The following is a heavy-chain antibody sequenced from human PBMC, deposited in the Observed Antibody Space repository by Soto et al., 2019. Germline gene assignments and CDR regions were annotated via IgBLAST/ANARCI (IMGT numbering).Heavy chain of an antibody. CDR3: ARVKASGVNFDY. V-gene: IGHV4-31*03. D-gene: IGHD3-10*01. CDR2: IYYSGST. CDR1: GGSISSGGYY. Sequence: PSETLSLTCTVSGGSISSGGYYWSWIRQHPGKGLEWIGHIYYSGSTYYNPSLKSRVTISVDTSKNQFSLKLSSVTAADTAVYYCARVKASGVNFDYWGQGTLVTVSS. J-gene: IGHJ4*02.